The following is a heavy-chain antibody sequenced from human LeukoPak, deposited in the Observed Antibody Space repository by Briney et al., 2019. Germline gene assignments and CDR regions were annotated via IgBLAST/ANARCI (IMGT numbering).Heavy chain of an antibody. Sequence: SETLSLTCTVSGGSISSYYWSWIRQPPGKGLEWIGYIYYNGNTNYNPFLKSRVTVSLDTSKNQFSLKLSSVTAADTAVYYCARGSLTYNILTGYVTEYYFDCWGQGTLVTVSS. CDR1: GGSISSYY. J-gene: IGHJ4*02. CDR2: IYYNGNT. D-gene: IGHD3-9*01. CDR3: ARGSLTYNILTGYVTEYYFDC. V-gene: IGHV4-59*01.